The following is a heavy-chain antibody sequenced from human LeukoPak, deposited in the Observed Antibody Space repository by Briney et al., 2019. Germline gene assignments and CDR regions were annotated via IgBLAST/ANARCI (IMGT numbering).Heavy chain of an antibody. CDR1: GFTFDDYA. V-gene: IGHV3-30*18. CDR3: AKGRRYSSSWFDP. J-gene: IGHJ5*02. Sequence: GGSLRLSYAASGFTFDDYAMHWVRQAPGKGLEWVAVISYDGSNKYYADSVKGRFTISRDNSKNTLYLQMNSLRAEDTAVYYCAKGRRYSSSWFDPWGQGTLVTVSS. CDR2: ISYDGSNK. D-gene: IGHD5-18*01.